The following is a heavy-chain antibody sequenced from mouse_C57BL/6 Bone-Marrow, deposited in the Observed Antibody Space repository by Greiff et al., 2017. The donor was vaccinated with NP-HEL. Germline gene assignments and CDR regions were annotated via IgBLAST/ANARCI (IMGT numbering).Heavy chain of an antibody. V-gene: IGHV1-15*01. CDR3: TTLNTTQGYFDV. D-gene: IGHD1-1*01. Sequence: VQRVESGAELVRPGASVTLSCKASGYTFTDYEMHWVKQTPVHGLEWIGAIDPETGGTAYNQKFKGKAILTADKSSSTAYMELRSLTSEDSAVYYCTTLNTTQGYFDVWGTGTTVTVSS. CDR1: GYTFTDYE. CDR2: IDPETGGT. J-gene: IGHJ1*03.